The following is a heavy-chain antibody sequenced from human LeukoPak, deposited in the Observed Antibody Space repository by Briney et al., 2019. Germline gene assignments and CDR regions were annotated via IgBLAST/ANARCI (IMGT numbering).Heavy chain of an antibody. CDR2: ISSSSSTI. V-gene: IGHV3-48*01. Sequence: PGGSLRLSCAASGFTFSSYSMNWIRQASGKGLEWVSYISSSSSTIYYADSVKGRFTISRDNAKNSLYLQMNSLRAEDTAVYYCARVGSYYGSGSYFSFDYWGQGTLVTVSS. J-gene: IGHJ4*02. CDR3: ARVGSYYGSGSYFSFDY. D-gene: IGHD3-10*01. CDR1: GFTFSSYS.